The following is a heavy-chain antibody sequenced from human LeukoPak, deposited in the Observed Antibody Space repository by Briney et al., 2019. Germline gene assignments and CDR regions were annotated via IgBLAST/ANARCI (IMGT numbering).Heavy chain of an antibody. J-gene: IGHJ5*02. CDR3: ARSTPLYSSGWYPNWFDP. CDR1: GGSISSYY. V-gene: IGHV4-59*01. CDR2: IYYSGST. D-gene: IGHD6-19*01. Sequence: SETLSLTCTVPGGSISSYYWSWIRQPPGKGLEWIGYIYYSGSTNYNPSLKSRVTISVDTSKNQFSLKLSSVTAADTAVYYCARSTPLYSSGWYPNWFDPWGQGTLVTVSS.